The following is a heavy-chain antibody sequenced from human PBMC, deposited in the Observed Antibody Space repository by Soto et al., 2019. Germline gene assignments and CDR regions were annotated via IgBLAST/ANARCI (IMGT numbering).Heavy chain of an antibody. J-gene: IGHJ4*02. D-gene: IGHD3-22*01. CDR2: IIPIFGTA. CDR3: ARVPTNYYDSSGYLYYFDY. CDR1: GGTFSSYA. V-gene: IGHV1-69*01. Sequence: QVQLVQSGAEVKKPGSSVQVSCKASGGTFSSYAISWVRQAPGQGLEWMGGIIPIFGTANYAQKFEGRVTITADESTSTAYMELSSLRSEDTAVYYCARVPTNYYDSSGYLYYFDYWGQGTLVTVSS.